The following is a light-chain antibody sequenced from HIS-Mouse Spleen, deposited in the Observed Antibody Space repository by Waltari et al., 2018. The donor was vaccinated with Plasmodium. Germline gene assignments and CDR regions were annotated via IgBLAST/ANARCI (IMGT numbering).Light chain of an antibody. V-gene: IGKV3-15*01. CDR3: QQYNNWSFT. CDR2: GAS. CDR1: QSGSSN. Sequence: EIVMTHSPATLSASPGERATLSCRASQSGSSNLAWYQQKPGQAPRLLIYGASTRATGIPARFSGSGSGTEFTLTISSLQSEDFAVYYCQQYNNWSFTFGPGTKVDIK. J-gene: IGKJ3*01.